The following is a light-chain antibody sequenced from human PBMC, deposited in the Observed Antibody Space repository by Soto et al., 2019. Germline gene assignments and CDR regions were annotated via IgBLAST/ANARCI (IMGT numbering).Light chain of an antibody. CDR1: QSVSSSY. CDR3: QQYGSSRT. Sequence: EIVLTRSPGTLSLSPGERTTLSCRASQSVSSSYLAWYQQKPGQAPSLLIYGASSRATGSPDRFSGSRSGTDFTLTISRLEPEDFAVYYCQQYGSSRTFGQGTKVDI. V-gene: IGKV3-20*01. CDR2: GAS. J-gene: IGKJ1*01.